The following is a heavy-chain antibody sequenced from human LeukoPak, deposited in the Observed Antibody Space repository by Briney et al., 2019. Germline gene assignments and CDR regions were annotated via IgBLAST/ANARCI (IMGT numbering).Heavy chain of an antibody. Sequence: PGGSLRLSCAASGFTFSSYWMSWVRQAPGKGLEWVANIKQDGSEKYYVDSVKGRFTISRDNAKNSLYLQMNSLRAEDAAVYYCARELRGVGTSPYFDYWGQGTLVTVSS. D-gene: IGHD2-2*01. CDR3: ARELRGVGTSPYFDY. CDR1: GFTFSSYW. V-gene: IGHV3-7*01. J-gene: IGHJ4*02. CDR2: IKQDGSEK.